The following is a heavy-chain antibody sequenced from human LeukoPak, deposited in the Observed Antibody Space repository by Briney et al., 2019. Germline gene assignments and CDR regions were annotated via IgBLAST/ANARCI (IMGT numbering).Heavy chain of an antibody. D-gene: IGHD1-14*01. Sequence: SETLSLTCTVSGGPISSYFWSWIRQPPGKGLEWIGYIYYSGSTNYNPSLKSRVTISVDTSKNQFSLKLSSVTAADTAVYYCARAPEPQVFDYWGQGTLVTVSS. V-gene: IGHV4-59*01. CDR1: GGPISSYF. CDR2: IYYSGST. J-gene: IGHJ4*02. CDR3: ARAPEPQVFDY.